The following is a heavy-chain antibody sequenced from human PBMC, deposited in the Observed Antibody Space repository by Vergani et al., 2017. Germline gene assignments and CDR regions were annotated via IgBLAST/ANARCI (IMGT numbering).Heavy chain of an antibody. J-gene: IGHJ6*03. Sequence: AYLVQSGGGLVTPGGSLRLSCAASGFTFSSYGMHWVRQAPGKGLEWVAVISYDGSNKYYADSVKGRFTISRDNSKNTLYLQMNSLRAKDKAVYYCAKDGSSSSWYVEYYYYYYMDVWGKGTTVTVSS. CDR2: ISYDGSNK. CDR3: AKDGSSSSWYVEYYYYYYMDV. D-gene: IGHD6-13*01. V-gene: IGHV3-30*18. CDR1: GFTFSSYG.